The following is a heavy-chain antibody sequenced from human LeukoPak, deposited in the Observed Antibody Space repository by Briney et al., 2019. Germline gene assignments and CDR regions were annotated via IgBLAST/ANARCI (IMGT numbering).Heavy chain of an antibody. CDR2: MYLSRTT. CDR3: AGLVGRYSSGLYYYYFDY. D-gene: IGHD3-22*01. J-gene: IGHJ4*02. Sequence: SETLSLTCTVSGDSIKSLDVWSWLHQPPGKGLEWIGKMYLSRTTHSTPSVKSRVTISIDNYKNKFFLNLSSVTAADTAVYYCAGLVGRYSSGLYYYYFDYWGEGTLVTVS. CDR1: GDSIKSLDV. V-gene: IGHV4-4*02.